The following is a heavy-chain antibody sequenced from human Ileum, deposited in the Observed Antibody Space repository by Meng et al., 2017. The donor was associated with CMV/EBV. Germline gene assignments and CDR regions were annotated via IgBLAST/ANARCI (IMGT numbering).Heavy chain of an antibody. CDR1: GFTFSSYA. Sequence: GESLKISCAASGFTFSSYAMSWVRQAPGKGLEWVANIRQDGSETHHVDSVKGRFTISRDNAKKSLYLQTNSLRADDTALYYCARVYDYGGAHYGMDVWGHGTTVTVSS. V-gene: IGHV3-7*01. J-gene: IGHJ6*02. CDR2: IRQDGSET. CDR3: ARVYDYGGAHYGMDV. D-gene: IGHD4/OR15-4a*01.